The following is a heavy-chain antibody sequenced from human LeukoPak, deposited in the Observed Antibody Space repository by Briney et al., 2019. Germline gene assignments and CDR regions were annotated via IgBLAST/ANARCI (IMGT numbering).Heavy chain of an antibody. J-gene: IGHJ4*02. CDR3: AKDHPSSGWPTFEY. Sequence: QPGGSLRLSCVASGFTVSRVAMSWVRHVPGKGLEWVSSITNNNGKTYYADPVKGRFTISRDESENTVYLQMNNLRAEDTAVYYCAKDHPSSGWPTFEYWGQGTLVTVSP. D-gene: IGHD6-19*01. CDR1: GFTVSRVA. CDR2: ITNNNGKT. V-gene: IGHV3-23*01.